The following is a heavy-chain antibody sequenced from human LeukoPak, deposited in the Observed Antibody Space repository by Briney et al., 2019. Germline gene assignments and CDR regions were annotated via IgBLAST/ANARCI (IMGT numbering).Heavy chain of an antibody. CDR3: AKDLRVVPAAPPDAFDI. D-gene: IGHD2-2*01. V-gene: IGHV3-23*01. CDR2: ISGSGGST. J-gene: IGHJ3*02. CDR1: GFTFSSYA. Sequence: GGSLRLSCAASGFTFSSYAMSWVRQAPGKGLEWVSAISGSGGSTYYADSVKGRFTISRDNSKNTLYLQMNSLRAEDTAVYYCAKDLRVVPAAPPDAFDIWGQGTMVTVSS.